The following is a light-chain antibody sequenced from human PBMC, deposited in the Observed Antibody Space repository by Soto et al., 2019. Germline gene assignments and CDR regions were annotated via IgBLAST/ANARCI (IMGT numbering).Light chain of an antibody. V-gene: IGKV4-1*01. CDR3: QQYYTNALT. CDR2: WAS. Sequence: DIVMTQSPDSLAVSLGERATINCKSSQSVLYSSNNKNYLAWYQQKPGQPPQLLLYWASTRQSGVPDRFSGGGSGKDAALTISSLQAEDVAVYYCQQYYTNALTFGGGT. J-gene: IGKJ4*01. CDR1: QSVLYSSNNKNY.